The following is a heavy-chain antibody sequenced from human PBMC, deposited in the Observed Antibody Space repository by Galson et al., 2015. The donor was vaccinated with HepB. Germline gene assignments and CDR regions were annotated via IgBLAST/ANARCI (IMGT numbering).Heavy chain of an antibody. V-gene: IGHV4-59*01. J-gene: IGHJ5*02. Sequence: SETLSLTCTVSGGSTGSYYWSWIGQPPGKGLEWIGYIYYSGSTNYNPSLKSRVTISVDTSKNQFSLKLSSVTAAVTAVYYCARDLGKDCGGDCYFNWFDPWGQGTLVTVSS. CDR2: IYYSGST. D-gene: IGHD2-21*01. CDR3: ARDLGKDCGGDCYFNWFDP. CDR1: GGSTGSYY.